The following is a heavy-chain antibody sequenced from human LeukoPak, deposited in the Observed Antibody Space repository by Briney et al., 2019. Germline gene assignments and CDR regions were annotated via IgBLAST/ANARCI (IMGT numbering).Heavy chain of an antibody. V-gene: IGHV1-24*01. CDR1: GYTLTELS. D-gene: IGHD4-17*01. CDR3: ATDHYGVKGGFDY. Sequence: ASVTVSFTFSGYTLTELSMHWVRQAPGKGLEWMGGFDPEDGETIYAQKFQGRVTMTEDTSTDTAYMELSSLRSEDTAVYYCATDHYGVKGGFDYWGQGTLVTVSS. CDR2: FDPEDGET. J-gene: IGHJ4*02.